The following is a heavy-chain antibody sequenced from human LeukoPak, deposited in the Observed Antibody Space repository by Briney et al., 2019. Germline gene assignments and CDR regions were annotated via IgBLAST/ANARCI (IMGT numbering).Heavy chain of an antibody. CDR1: GFTFSSYA. Sequence: GGSLRLSCAASGFTFSSYAMSWVRQAPGKGLEWVSAISGSGGSTYYADSVKGRFTTSRDNSKNTLYLQMNSLRAEDTAVYYCAKVESRGWYIDYYYGMDVWGQGTTVTVSS. CDR2: ISGSGGST. J-gene: IGHJ6*02. D-gene: IGHD6-19*01. V-gene: IGHV3-23*01. CDR3: AKVESRGWYIDYYYGMDV.